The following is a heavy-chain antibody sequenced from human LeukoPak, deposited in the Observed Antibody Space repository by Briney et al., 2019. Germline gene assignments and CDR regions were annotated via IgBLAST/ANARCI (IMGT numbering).Heavy chain of an antibody. CDR3: AIIRRYYYDSSGPFSGMDV. CDR2: IIPILGIA. V-gene: IGHV1-69*04. J-gene: IGHJ6*02. CDR1: GGTFSSYA. Sequence: EASVKVSCKASGGTFSSYAISWVRQAPGQGLEWMGRIIPILGIANYAQKFQGRVTITADKSTSTAHMELRSLRSDDTAVYYCAIIRRYYYDSSGPFSGMDVWGQGTTVTVSS. D-gene: IGHD3-22*01.